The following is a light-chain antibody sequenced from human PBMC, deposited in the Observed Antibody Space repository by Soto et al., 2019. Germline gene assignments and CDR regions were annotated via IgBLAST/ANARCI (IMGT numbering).Light chain of an antibody. CDR1: SSDVGGYNY. CDR3: SSYSSSSTLVV. V-gene: IGLV2-14*01. CDR2: EVN. Sequence: QSVLTQPASVSGSPGQSITSSCTGTSSDVGGYNYVSWYQQLPGKAPKVMIYEVNNRPSGVSYRFSGSKSGSTASLTISGLQAEDEADYYCSSYSSSSTLVVFGGGTKLTVL. J-gene: IGLJ3*02.